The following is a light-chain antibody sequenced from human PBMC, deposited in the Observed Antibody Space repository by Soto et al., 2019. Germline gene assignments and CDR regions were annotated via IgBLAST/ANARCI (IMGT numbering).Light chain of an antibody. Sequence: QSVLTQPPSVSGAPGQRVTISCTGSSSNIGAGYDVHWYQHLPGTAPKFLIYGNSNRPSGVPDRFSGSKSGTSASPAITGLQAEDEADYYCQSYDSSLSGYVFGTGTKLTVL. V-gene: IGLV1-40*01. J-gene: IGLJ1*01. CDR3: QSYDSSLSGYV. CDR2: GNS. CDR1: SSNIGAGYD.